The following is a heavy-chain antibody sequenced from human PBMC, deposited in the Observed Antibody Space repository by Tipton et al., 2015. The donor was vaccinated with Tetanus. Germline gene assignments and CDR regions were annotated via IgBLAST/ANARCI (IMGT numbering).Heavy chain of an antibody. CDR1: GGSFRSGDHY. CDR3: ARDSYYSSRWSFADY. Sequence: TLSLTCTVSGGSFRSGDHYWSWIRQPPGKGLEWIGYIYYSSNSDYNPSLESRLTISIDTSKNQFSLELTSVTAADTAVYYCARDSYYSSRWSFADYWGQGTLVTVSS. J-gene: IGHJ4*02. CDR2: IYYSSNS. V-gene: IGHV4-30-4*01. D-gene: IGHD3-22*01.